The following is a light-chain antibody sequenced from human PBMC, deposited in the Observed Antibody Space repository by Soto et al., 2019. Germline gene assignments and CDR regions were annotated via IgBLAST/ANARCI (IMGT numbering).Light chain of an antibody. J-gene: IGKJ1*01. V-gene: IGKV3-15*01. CDR1: QSVSTS. Sequence: EVVLTQSPATLPVSPGERATLSCRASQSVSTSLAWYQQKPGQAPRLLIFVASTRATGIPARFSGSGSGTEFTLTISSLQSEDFAVYYCQQDYNWPWTFGQGTKVEIK. CDR3: QQDYNWPWT. CDR2: VAS.